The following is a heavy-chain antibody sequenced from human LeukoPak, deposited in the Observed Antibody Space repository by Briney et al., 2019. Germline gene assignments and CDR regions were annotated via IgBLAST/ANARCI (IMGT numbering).Heavy chain of an antibody. V-gene: IGHV1-18*01. CDR3: ARWTDDFWSGYYEIDY. CDR2: ISAYNGNT. D-gene: IGHD3-3*01. Sequence: ASVKVSCKASGYTFTSYGISWVRQAPGQGLEWMGWISAYNGNTNYAQKLQGRVTMTTDTSTSTAYMELGSLRSDDTAVYYCARWTDDFWSGYYEIDYWGQGTLVTVSS. J-gene: IGHJ4*02. CDR1: GYTFTSYG.